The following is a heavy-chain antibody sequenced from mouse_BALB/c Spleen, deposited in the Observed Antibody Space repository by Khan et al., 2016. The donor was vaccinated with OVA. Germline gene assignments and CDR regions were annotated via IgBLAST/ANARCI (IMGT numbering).Heavy chain of an antibody. CDR2: INPSTDYT. J-gene: IGHJ3*01. CDR1: GYTFTSYW. V-gene: IGHV1-7*01. Sequence: VQLQESGAELAKPGASVKMSCKASGYTFTSYWMHWVKQRPGQGLEWIGYINPSTDYTEYNQKFKDMATLTADKSSSTAYMQLTSLTSEDAAVDYCTHHGSGYAWFTYWGQGTLVTGSA. D-gene: IGHD1-1*01. CDR3: THHGSGYAWFTY.